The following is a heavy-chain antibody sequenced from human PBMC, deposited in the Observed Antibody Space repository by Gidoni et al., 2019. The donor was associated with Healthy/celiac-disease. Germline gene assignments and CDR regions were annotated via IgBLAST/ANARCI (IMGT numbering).Heavy chain of an antibody. CDR3: AKDLFRYTNWGYEGDAFDI. CDR2: IPYDGGNK. J-gene: IGHJ3*02. D-gene: IGHD7-27*01. V-gene: IGHV3-30*18. Sequence: QVQLVESGGGVVQPGRSLRLSCTASGFTFSSYGMHWVRQAPGKGLEWVAVIPYDGGNKYYADSVKGRCTISRDNSKNMLYLQVNSLRAADTAVYYCAKDLFRYTNWGYEGDAFDIWGQGTMVTVSS. CDR1: GFTFSSYG.